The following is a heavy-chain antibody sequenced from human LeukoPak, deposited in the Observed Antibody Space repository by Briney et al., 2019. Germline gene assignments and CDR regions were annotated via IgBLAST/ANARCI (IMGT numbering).Heavy chain of an antibody. D-gene: IGHD3-16*01. CDR1: GFPFNTYG. V-gene: IGHV3-30*02. CDR2: IQSDGFNK. CDR3: ARGGRIPFDY. J-gene: IGHJ4*02. Sequence: PGGSLRLSCAASGFPFNTYGMHWVRQAPNKGLEWVTFIQSDGFNKYYADSVKGRFIISRDNSKNLLYMQMHSLRAEDTAVYYCARGGRIPFDYWGQGTLVTVSS.